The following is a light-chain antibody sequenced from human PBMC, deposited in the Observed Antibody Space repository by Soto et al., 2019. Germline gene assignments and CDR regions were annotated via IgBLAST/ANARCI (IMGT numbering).Light chain of an antibody. Sequence: DIQMTQSPSSLSASVGDRVAITCRSSQSIVTYLNWYRQKPGKAPKLLIYGASHLPSGVPSRFSGTGSGIAFTLTISSLQAEDFQTYYCQQSLTLPPTFGGGTKV. V-gene: IGKV1-39*01. CDR1: QSIVTY. CDR3: QQSLTLPPT. J-gene: IGKJ4*01. CDR2: GAS.